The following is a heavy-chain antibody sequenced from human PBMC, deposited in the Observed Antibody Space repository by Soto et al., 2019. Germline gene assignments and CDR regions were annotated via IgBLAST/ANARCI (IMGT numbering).Heavy chain of an antibody. J-gene: IGHJ4*02. CDR3: ARDSASNSSGYYYHFDY. CDR2: IYYSGST. V-gene: IGHV4-31*03. Sequence: SETLSLTCTVSGGSISSGGYYWSWIRQHPGKGLEWIGYIYYSGSTYYNPSLKSRVTISVDTSKNQFSLKLSSVTAADTAVYYCARDSASNSSGYYYHFDYWGQGTLVTVSS. CDR1: GGSISSGGYY. D-gene: IGHD3-22*01.